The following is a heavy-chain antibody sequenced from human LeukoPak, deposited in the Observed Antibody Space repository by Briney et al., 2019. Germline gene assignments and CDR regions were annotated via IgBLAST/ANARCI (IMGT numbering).Heavy chain of an antibody. CDR2: ISGSGGST. V-gene: IGHV3-23*01. Sequence: GGSLRLSCAASGFTFSSYAMSWVRQAPGKGLEWVSAISGSGGSTYYADSVKGRFTISRDNSKNTLYLQMNSLRAEDTAVYYCAKDRLYGGVAGTFDPWGQGTLVTVSS. J-gene: IGHJ5*02. CDR3: AKDRLYGGVAGTFDP. CDR1: GFTFSSYA. D-gene: IGHD6-19*01.